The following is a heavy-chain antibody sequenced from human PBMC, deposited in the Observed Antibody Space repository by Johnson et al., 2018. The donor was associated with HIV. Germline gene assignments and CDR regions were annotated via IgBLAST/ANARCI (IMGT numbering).Heavy chain of an antibody. CDR3: ARERARQELGLDGAFDI. Sequence: QVQSVESGGGVVQPGGSLRLSSAASGFTFSSYGMHWVRQAPGKGLEWVAFIRYDGRNKYNADSVKGRFIISRDNSQNTLSLQMHSLRAEDTAVYYCARERARQELGLDGAFDIWGQGTTVSVS. CDR1: GFTFSSYG. V-gene: IGHV3-30*02. CDR2: IRYDGRNK. D-gene: IGHD6-13*01. J-gene: IGHJ3*02.